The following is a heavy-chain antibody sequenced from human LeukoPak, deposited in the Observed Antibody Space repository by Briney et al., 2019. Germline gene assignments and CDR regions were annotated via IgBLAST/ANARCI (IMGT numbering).Heavy chain of an antibody. V-gene: IGHV4-34*01. D-gene: IGHD4-17*01. Sequence: SETLSLTCAVSRGSISDNYWSWIRQPPGNGLEWIGEINHSGFTNYNPSLKSRVTISVDTSKKQFSLTLDSVTAADTAVYYCAREFVQTTSFDYWGQGILVTVSS. CDR2: INHSGFT. CDR3: AREFVQTTSFDY. CDR1: RGSISDNY. J-gene: IGHJ4*02.